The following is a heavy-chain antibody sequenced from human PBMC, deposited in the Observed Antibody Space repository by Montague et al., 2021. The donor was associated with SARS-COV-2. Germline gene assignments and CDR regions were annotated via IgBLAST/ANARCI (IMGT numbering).Heavy chain of an antibody. D-gene: IGHD2-15*01. CDR2: IYHSGST. V-gene: IGHV4-4*02. Sequence: SETLSLTCAVSGGSISGSNWWSWVRQPPGKGLEWIGEIYHSGSTXYNPSLKSRVTISVDKSKNQFSLKLSSVTAAGTAVYYCAREGLVVRGWFDPWGQGTLVTVSS. J-gene: IGHJ5*02. CDR1: GGSISGSNW. CDR3: AREGLVVRGWFDP.